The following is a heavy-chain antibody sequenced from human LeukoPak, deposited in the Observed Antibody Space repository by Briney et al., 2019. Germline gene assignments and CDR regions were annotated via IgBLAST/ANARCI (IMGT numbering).Heavy chain of an antibody. Sequence: SETLSLTCTVSGGSISSYYWSWIRQPPGKGLEWIGYIYYSGSTNYNPSLKSRVTISVDTSKNQFSLKLSPVTAADTAVYYCARHGGSGWRYNWFDPWGQGTLVTVSS. CDR2: IYYSGST. V-gene: IGHV4-59*08. J-gene: IGHJ5*02. D-gene: IGHD6-19*01. CDR1: GGSISSYY. CDR3: ARHGGSGWRYNWFDP.